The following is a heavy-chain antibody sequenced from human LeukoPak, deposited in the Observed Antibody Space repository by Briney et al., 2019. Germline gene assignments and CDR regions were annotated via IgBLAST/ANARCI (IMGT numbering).Heavy chain of an antibody. Sequence: PGGSLRLSCAASGFTFSSYAIHWVRQAPGKGLESVSAINSNGGSTYYASSVKGRFAISRDNSKNTLYLQMGSLRAEDMAVYYCAREAGYIDYWGQGNLVTVSS. V-gene: IGHV3-64*01. J-gene: IGHJ4*02. CDR2: INSNGGST. CDR3: AREAGYIDY. D-gene: IGHD1-14*01. CDR1: GFTFSSYA.